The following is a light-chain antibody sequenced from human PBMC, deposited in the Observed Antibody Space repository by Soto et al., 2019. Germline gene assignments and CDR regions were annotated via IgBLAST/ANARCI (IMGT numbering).Light chain of an antibody. J-gene: IGKJ2*01. CDR2: DVS. V-gene: IGKV1-5*01. CDR3: QQYDTYYT. CDR1: QSVSNW. Sequence: IQMTQSPSSLSASVGDRVTITCRASQSVSNWLAWYQQKPGKAPTLLIYDVSRLETGVPSRFSGSGSGTEFTLTINSLQPEDFATYFCQQYDTYYTFGQGTKVDIK.